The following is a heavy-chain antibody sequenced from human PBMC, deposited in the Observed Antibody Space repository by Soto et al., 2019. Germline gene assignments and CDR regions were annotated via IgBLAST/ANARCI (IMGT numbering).Heavy chain of an antibody. CDR1: GGSIGNYY. D-gene: IGHD3-3*01. J-gene: IGHJ3*02. V-gene: IGHV4-59*01. Sequence: SETLSLTCTVSGGSIGNYYWSWIRRPPGKGLEWIGYIHYSGSTWYNPSLKSRVTISVDKSRNQLSLKLSSVTAADTAVYFCAKNLYGYYVNPDIWGQGTMVTVSS. CDR2: IHYSGST. CDR3: AKNLYGYYVNPDI.